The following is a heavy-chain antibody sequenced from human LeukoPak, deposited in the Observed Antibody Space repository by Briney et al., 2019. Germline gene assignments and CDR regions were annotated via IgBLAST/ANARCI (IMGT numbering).Heavy chain of an antibody. CDR1: GFTFSSYA. Sequence: GGSLRLSCAASGFTFSSYAMSWARQAPGKGLEWVSAISGSGGNTYYADSVKGRFTISRDNSKNTLYLQMNSLRAEDTAVYYCAKDRVTMVRGGDYFDYWGQGTLVTVSS. V-gene: IGHV3-23*01. D-gene: IGHD3-10*01. CDR2: ISGSGGNT. J-gene: IGHJ4*02. CDR3: AKDRVTMVRGGDYFDY.